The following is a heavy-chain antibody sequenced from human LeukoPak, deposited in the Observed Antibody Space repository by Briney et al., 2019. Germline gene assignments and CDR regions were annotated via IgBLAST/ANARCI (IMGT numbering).Heavy chain of an antibody. V-gene: IGHV4-59*08. Sequence: SETLSLTCTVSGGSISSHYWSWIRQPPGKGLEWIGYISYSGSTNYNPSLKSRVNISVDASKNQFSLKLSSVTAADTAVYYCARDDYGDYFDYWGQGTLVTVSS. D-gene: IGHD4-17*01. CDR3: ARDDYGDYFDY. J-gene: IGHJ4*02. CDR2: ISYSGST. CDR1: GGSISSHY.